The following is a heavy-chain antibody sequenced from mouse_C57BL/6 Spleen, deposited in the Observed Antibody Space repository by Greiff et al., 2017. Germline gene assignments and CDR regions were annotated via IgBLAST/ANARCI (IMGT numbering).Heavy chain of an antibody. CDR1: GFSLTSYA. CDR2: IWTGGGT. J-gene: IGHJ4*01. V-gene: IGHV2-9-1*01. D-gene: IGHD2-5*01. Sequence: VHLVESGPGLVAPSQSLSVTCTVSGFSLTSYAISWVRQPPGKGLEWLGVIWTGGGTNYNSALKSRLSISKDNSKSQVFLKMNSLQTDDTARYYCASDSNYAMDYWGQGTSVTVSS. CDR3: ASDSNYAMDY.